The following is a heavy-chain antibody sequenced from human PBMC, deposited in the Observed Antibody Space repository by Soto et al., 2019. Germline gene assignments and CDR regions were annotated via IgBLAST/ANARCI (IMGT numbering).Heavy chain of an antibody. CDR3: ASGGGDSGSYFDY. CDR2: ISGSGGST. J-gene: IGHJ4*02. D-gene: IGHD3-16*01. V-gene: IGHV3-23*01. Sequence: GGSLRLSCAASGFTFSSYAMSWVRQAPGKGLEWVSAISGSGGSTYYADSVKGRFTISRDNSKNTLYLQMNSLRAEDTAVYYCASGGGDSGSYFDYCGQGTLFTVSS. CDR1: GFTFSSYA.